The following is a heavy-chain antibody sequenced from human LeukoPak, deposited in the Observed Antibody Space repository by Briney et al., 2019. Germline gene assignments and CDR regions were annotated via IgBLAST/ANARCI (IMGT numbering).Heavy chain of an antibody. J-gene: IGHJ3*02. D-gene: IGHD2-8*01. V-gene: IGHV4-31*03. CDR3: ARDLNEPSAFDI. CDR2: IYYSGST. Sequence: SETLSLTCTVSGVSISSGGYYWSWIRQHPGKGLEWIGYIYYSGSTYYNPSLKSRVTISVDTSKNQFSLKLSSVTAADTAVYYCARDLNEPSAFDIWGQGTMVTVSS. CDR1: GVSISSGGYY.